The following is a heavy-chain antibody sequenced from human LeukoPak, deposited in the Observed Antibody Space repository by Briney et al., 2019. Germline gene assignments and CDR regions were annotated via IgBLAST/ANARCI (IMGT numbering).Heavy chain of an antibody. D-gene: IGHD5-12*01. CDR1: GFTFSSYA. J-gene: IGHJ4*02. CDR3: ARARGYSGYDPSDY. Sequence: GGSLRLSCAASGFTFSSYAMHWVRQAPGKGLESVSAISSNGGSTYYANSVKGRFTISRDNSKNTLYLQMGSLRAEDMAVYYCARARGYSGYDPSDYWGQGTLVTVSS. V-gene: IGHV3-64*01. CDR2: ISSNGGST.